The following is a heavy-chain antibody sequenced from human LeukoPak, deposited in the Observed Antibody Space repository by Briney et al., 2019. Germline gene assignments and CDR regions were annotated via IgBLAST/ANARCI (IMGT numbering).Heavy chain of an antibody. V-gene: IGHV3-23*01. CDR3: AKLLRGVVVPYFDS. CDR1: GFPFSSYA. D-gene: IGHD3-10*01. J-gene: IGHJ4*02. Sequence: PGGSPKLSCAASGFPFSSYAMSWVRQAPGKGMVWVSAISGSGDRTHYADSVKGRFTVSRDTSKNTLFLQLNSLRAEDTAVYYCAKLLRGVVVPYFDSWGQGTLVTVSS. CDR2: ISGSGDRT.